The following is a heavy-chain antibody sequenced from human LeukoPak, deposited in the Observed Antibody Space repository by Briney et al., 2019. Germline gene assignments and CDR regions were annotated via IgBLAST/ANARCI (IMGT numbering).Heavy chain of an antibody. Sequence: GRSLRLSCAASGFTFDDYAMHWVRQAPGKGLEWVSGISWNSGSIGYADSVKGRFTISRDNAKNSLYLQMNSLRAEDTAVYYCARYCSGGSCSRAFDIWGQGTMVTVSS. CDR2: ISWNSGSI. D-gene: IGHD2-15*01. J-gene: IGHJ3*02. CDR3: ARYCSGGSCSRAFDI. CDR1: GFTFDDYA. V-gene: IGHV3-9*01.